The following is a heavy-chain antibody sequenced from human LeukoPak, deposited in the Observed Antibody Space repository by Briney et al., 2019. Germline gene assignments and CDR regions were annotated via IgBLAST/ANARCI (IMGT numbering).Heavy chain of an antibody. D-gene: IGHD1-26*01. J-gene: IGHJ4*02. CDR1: GGSFSSSSHY. CDR2: ITEIGST. V-gene: IGHV4-39*07. Sequence: PSETLSLTCTVPGGSFSSSSHYCGWLRQPPGKGLEWIGSITEIGSTYYNPSLSSRVTISAYTSKYPFSLKLTSVTAAATAECYWARGLSTAGLGDSDCWGQGSLVTVSS. CDR3: ARGLSTAGLGDSDC.